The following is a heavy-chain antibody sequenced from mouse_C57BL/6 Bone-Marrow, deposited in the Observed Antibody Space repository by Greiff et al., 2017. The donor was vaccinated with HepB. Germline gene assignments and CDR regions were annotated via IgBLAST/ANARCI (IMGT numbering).Heavy chain of an antibody. CDR2: IDPENGDT. D-gene: IGHD2-4*01. Sequence: EVQGVESGAELVRPGASVKLSCTASGFNIKDDYMHWVKQRPEQGLEWIGWIDPENGDTEYASKFQGKATITADTSSNTAYLQLSSLTSEDTAVYYCTQGGDYDRAWFAYWGQGTLVTVSA. CDR3: TQGGDYDRAWFAY. V-gene: IGHV14-4*01. J-gene: IGHJ3*01. CDR1: GFNIKDDY.